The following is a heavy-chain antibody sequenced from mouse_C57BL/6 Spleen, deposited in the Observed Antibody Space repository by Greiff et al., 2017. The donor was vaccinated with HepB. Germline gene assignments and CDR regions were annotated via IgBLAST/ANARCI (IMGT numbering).Heavy chain of an antibody. D-gene: IGHD2-1*01. CDR3: AILYGNNFDY. J-gene: IGHJ2*01. Sequence: EVKLMESGPGLVKPSQSLSLTCSVTGYSITSGYYWNWIRQFPGNKLEWMGYISYDGSNNYNPSLKNRISITRDTSKNQFFLKLNSVTTEDTATYYCAILYGNNFDYWGQGTTLTVSS. V-gene: IGHV3-6*01. CDR2: ISYDGSN. CDR1: GYSITSGYY.